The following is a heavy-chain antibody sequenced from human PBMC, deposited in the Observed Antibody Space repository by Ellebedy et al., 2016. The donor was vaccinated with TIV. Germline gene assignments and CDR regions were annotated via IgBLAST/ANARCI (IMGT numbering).Heavy chain of an antibody. V-gene: IGHV4-34*01. CDR3: ARGYYDSLSGYFDAFYF. CDR2: INESGTT. Sequence: SETLSLXXVVYGGSFRAHYWSWIRQTPGRGLEWIGEINESGTTNYNPSLKSRVTVSIDTSKNQFSLKLTSVTAADTAVYYCARGYYDSLSGYFDAFYFWGQGTKVTVSS. CDR1: GGSFRAHY. D-gene: IGHD3-9*01. J-gene: IGHJ3*01.